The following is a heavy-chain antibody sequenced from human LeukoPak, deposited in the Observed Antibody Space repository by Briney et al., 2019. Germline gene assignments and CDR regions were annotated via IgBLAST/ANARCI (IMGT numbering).Heavy chain of an antibody. CDR1: GFTFSSYW. CDR2: IKQDGSEK. D-gene: IGHD6-13*01. Sequence: PGGSLRLSCAASGFTFSSYWMSWVRQAPGKGLEWVANIKQDGSEKYYVDSVKGRFTISRDNAKNSLYLQMNSLRAEDTAVYYCARDRVGGSSWSHWNWFDPWGXGTLVTVSS. CDR3: ARDRVGGSSWSHWNWFDP. J-gene: IGHJ5*02. V-gene: IGHV3-7*01.